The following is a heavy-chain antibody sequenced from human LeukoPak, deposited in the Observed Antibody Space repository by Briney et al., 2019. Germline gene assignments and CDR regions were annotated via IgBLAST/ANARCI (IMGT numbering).Heavy chain of an antibody. CDR1: GLMFSTYW. D-gene: IGHD6-13*01. CDR2: IKPDGSET. V-gene: IGHV3-7*01. Sequence: GGSLKLSGAASGLMFSTYWVPWVGQAPGEGLEWVANIKPDGSETYYVDPVRGRFTISRDNAKNLLYLQMNSLRGEDTAVYYCGRFGYEAAVDLWGQGTLVTVSS. J-gene: IGHJ4*02. CDR3: GRFGYEAAVDL.